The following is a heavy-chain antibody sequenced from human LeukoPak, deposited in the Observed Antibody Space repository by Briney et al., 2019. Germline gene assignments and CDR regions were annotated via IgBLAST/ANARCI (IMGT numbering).Heavy chain of an antibody. V-gene: IGHV4-34*01. J-gene: IGHJ4*02. CDR3: ASSVGSTDY. CDR2: INHRGSN. Sequence: KPSETLSLTCAVDGESLSKYYWTWIRQSPGKRLEWIGEINHRGSNNQIPSLKSRVTLSVDTSKHQFSLKLTSVTSADAAVYYCASSVGSTDYWGQGNLVTVSS. D-gene: IGHD1-26*01. CDR1: GESLSKYY.